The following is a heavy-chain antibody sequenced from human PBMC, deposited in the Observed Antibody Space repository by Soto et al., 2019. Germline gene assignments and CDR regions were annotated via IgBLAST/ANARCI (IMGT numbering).Heavy chain of an antibody. D-gene: IGHD3-3*01. V-gene: IGHV3-30-3*01. CDR2: ISYDGSDE. Sequence: PGGSLRLSCAASGFTFSSYAMHWVRQAPGRGLEWVAVISYDGSDEYCADSVKGRFTISRDNSKNTLYLQMNSLRAEDTAVYYCARGGAITIFGVGPRYYYYGMDVWGQGTTVTVSS. CDR1: GFTFSSYA. CDR3: ARGGAITIFGVGPRYYYYGMDV. J-gene: IGHJ6*02.